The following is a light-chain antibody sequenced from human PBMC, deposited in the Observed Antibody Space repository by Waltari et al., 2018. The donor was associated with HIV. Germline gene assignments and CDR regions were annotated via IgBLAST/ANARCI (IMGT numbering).Light chain of an antibody. J-gene: IGLJ2*01. CDR2: QDS. Sequence: SYELTQPPSVSVSPGQTASITCSGAKLGDNYVSWYQQKAGQSPVLVIFQDSKRPSGIPERFSGSNSGNTATLTISGTQAMDEADYYCQAWDSRTSFGGGTKLTVL. V-gene: IGLV3-1*01. CDR3: QAWDSRTS. CDR1: KLGDNY.